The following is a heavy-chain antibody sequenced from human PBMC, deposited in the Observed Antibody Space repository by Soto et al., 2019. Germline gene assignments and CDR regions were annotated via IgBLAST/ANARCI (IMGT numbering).Heavy chain of an antibody. CDR1: GYTFTSYY. CDR2: INPTGDST. CDR3: ASRDPGHY. Sequence: QVQLVQSGAEVKKAGASVKISCKAPGYTFTSYYMHWVRQAPGQGLEWMGIINPTGDSTSYAQKFQGRITMTTDTSTSTVYMELSSLRSEDTAVYYCASRDPGHYWGQGTLVTVSS. J-gene: IGHJ4*02. V-gene: IGHV1-46*01.